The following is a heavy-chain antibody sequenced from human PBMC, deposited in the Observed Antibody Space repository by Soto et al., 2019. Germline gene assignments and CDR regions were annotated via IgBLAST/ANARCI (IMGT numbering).Heavy chain of an antibody. CDR3: ANSRGDNWKIYYFKF. Sequence: EVQLLESGGGLVQPGGSLRLSCVVSGLPSSIYSMSWVRQAPGKGLEWVSGISGSGGSIYYADAVKGRFTVSRDNSKKTLYLQKNSLRADEKDIIYCANSRGDNWKIYYFKFWGQGTLVTVSS. D-gene: IGHD1-20*01. J-gene: IGHJ4*02. V-gene: IGHV3-23*01. CDR2: ISGSGGSI. CDR1: GLPSSIYS.